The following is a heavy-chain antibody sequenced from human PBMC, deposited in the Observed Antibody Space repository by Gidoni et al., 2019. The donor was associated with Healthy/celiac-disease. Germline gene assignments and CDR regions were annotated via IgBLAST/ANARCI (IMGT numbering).Heavy chain of an antibody. CDR2: ISAYNGNT. J-gene: IGHJ4*02. CDR1: GYTFPSYG. V-gene: IGHV1-18*01. CDR3: ARGAEHIVVVTATYFDY. D-gene: IGHD2-21*02. Sequence: QVQLVQSGAEVKKPGASVKVSCKDSGYTFPSYGISWVRQAPGQGLEWMGWISAYNGNTNYAQKLQGRVTMTTDTSTSTAYMELRSLRSDDTAVYYCARGAEHIVVVTATYFDYWGQGTLVTVSS.